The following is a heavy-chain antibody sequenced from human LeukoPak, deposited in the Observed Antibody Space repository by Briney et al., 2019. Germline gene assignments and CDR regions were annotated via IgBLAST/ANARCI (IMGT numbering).Heavy chain of an antibody. Sequence: GGSLRLSCAASGFTFSSYAMSWVRQAPGKGLEWVSAISGSGGSTYYADSVKGRFTISRDNSKNTLYLQMNSLRAEDTAVYYCAKDHYYCSSTSCYLVYWGQGTLVTVSS. CDR2: ISGSGGST. V-gene: IGHV3-23*01. D-gene: IGHD2-2*01. CDR1: GFTFSSYA. CDR3: AKDHYYCSSTSCYLVY. J-gene: IGHJ4*02.